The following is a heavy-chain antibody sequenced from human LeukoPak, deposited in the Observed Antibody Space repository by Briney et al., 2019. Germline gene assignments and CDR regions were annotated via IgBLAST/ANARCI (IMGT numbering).Heavy chain of an antibody. D-gene: IGHD5-18*01. V-gene: IGHV3-11*06. J-gene: IGHJ6*04. CDR1: GFIFSDYY. CDR3: ARAWMQLWHPYYYYGMDV. CDR2: ISSSSSNT. Sequence: GGSLRLSCAASGFIFSDYYMSWIRQAPGKGLEWVSYISSSSSNTNYADSVKGRFTISRDNAKNSLYLQMNSLRAEDTAVYYCARAWMQLWHPYYYYGMDVWGKGTTVTVSS.